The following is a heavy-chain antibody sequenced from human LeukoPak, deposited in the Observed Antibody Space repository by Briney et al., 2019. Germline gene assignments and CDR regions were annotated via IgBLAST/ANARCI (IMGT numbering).Heavy chain of an antibody. CDR1: GGSFSGYY. Sequence: SETLPLTCAVYGGSFSGYYWSWIRQPPGKGLEWIGEINHSGSTNYNPSLKSRVTISVDTSKNQFSLKLSSVTAADTAVYYCARGRIAARRDYYYYYMDVWGKGTMVTVSS. V-gene: IGHV4-34*01. D-gene: IGHD6-6*01. CDR3: ARGRIAARRDYYYYYMDV. J-gene: IGHJ6*03. CDR2: INHSGST.